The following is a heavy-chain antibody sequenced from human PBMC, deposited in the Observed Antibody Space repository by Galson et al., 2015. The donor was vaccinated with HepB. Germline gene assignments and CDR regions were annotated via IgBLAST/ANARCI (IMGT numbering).Heavy chain of an antibody. D-gene: IGHD1-7*01. J-gene: IGHJ5*02. CDR2: IIPIFGTA. Sequence: SVKVSCKASGGTFSSYAISWVRQAPGQGLEWMGGIIPIFGTANYAQKFQGRVTITADESTSTAYMELSSLRSEDTAVYYCARAPLITGTDNWFDPWGQGTLVTVSS. CDR1: GGTFSSYA. CDR3: ARAPLITGTDNWFDP. V-gene: IGHV1-69*13.